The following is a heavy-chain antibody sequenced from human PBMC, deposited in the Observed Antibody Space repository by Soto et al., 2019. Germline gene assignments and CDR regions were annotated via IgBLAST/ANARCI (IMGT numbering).Heavy chain of an antibody. D-gene: IGHD3-22*01. J-gene: IGHJ3*02. Sequence: GASVKVSCKASGGTFSSYAISWVRQAPGQGLERMGGIIPIFGTANYAQKFQGRVTITADESTSTAYMELSSLRSEDTAVYYCARADRPYYYDSSGYYDAFDIWGQGTMVTVSS. CDR3: ARADRPYYYDSSGYYDAFDI. CDR2: IIPIFGTA. CDR1: GGTFSSYA. V-gene: IGHV1-69*13.